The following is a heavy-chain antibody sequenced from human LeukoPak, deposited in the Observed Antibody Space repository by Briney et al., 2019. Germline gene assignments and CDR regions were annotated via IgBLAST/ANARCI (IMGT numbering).Heavy chain of an antibody. V-gene: IGHV4-59*01. CDR1: GGSISSYY. Sequence: SETLSLTCTVSGGSISSYYWNWIRQPPGKGLEWIGYIYYSGSTNHNPSLKSRVTISVDTSKNQFSLKLSSVTAADTAVYYCARAFADDYYDSSPDAFDIWGQGTMVTVSS. CDR2: IYYSGST. D-gene: IGHD3-22*01. CDR3: ARAFADDYYDSSPDAFDI. J-gene: IGHJ3*02.